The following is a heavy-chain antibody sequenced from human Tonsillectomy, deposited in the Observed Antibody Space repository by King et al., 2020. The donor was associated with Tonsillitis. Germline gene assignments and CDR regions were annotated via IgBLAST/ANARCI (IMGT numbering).Heavy chain of an antibody. V-gene: IGHV3-30*04. CDR1: GFTFSNHA. Sequence: VQLVESGGGVVQPGRSLRLSCAASGFTFSNHAMHWVRQAPGKGLEWVAIISYHGIIKYYADSVKGRFTISRDNSKNTLYLQMNSLRTEDTALYYCAREASGTTETTYWFDPWGQGTLVTVSS. CDR3: AREASGTTETTYWFDP. D-gene: IGHD4-17*01. CDR2: ISYHGIIK. J-gene: IGHJ5*02.